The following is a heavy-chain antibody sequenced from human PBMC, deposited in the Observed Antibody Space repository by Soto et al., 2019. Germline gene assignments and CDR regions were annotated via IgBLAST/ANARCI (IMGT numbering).Heavy chain of an antibody. J-gene: IGHJ4*02. V-gene: IGHV3-9*01. Sequence: GGSLRLSCAASGFTFGDYAMQWVQQAPGKGLEWVSAISWNSGSIDYADSVKGRFTISRDNAKNSLYLQMNSLRAEDTALYYCAKSHTTSGWYVTTDYWGQGTRVTVSS. CDR3: AKSHTTSGWYVTTDY. CDR1: GFTFGDYA. D-gene: IGHD6-19*01. CDR2: ISWNSGSI.